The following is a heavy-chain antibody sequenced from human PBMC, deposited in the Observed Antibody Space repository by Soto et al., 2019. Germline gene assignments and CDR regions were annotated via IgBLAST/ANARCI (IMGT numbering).Heavy chain of an antibody. CDR2: INPNTGGA. Sequence: ASVKVSCKASGYTFTGYFMHWVRQTPGQGLEWMGWINPNTGGANYAQKFQDRVTMTRDTSTNTAYMEMNRLRSDDTAVYYCARSLSTISARPDYWGQGTLVTVSS. J-gene: IGHJ4*02. CDR1: GYTFTGYF. CDR3: ARSLSTISARPDY. V-gene: IGHV1-2*02. D-gene: IGHD6-6*01.